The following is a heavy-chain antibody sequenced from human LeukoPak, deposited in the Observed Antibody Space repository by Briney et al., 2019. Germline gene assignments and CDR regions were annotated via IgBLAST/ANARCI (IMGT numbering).Heavy chain of an antibody. Sequence: ASVKVSCTASGYTFTSYGISWVRQAPGQGLEWMGWISAYNGNTNYAQKLQGRVTMTTDTSTRTAYMELRSLRSDDTAVYYCARDRNRTYSSGWQTHFDYWGQGTLVTVSS. CDR2: ISAYNGNT. D-gene: IGHD6-19*01. V-gene: IGHV1-18*04. CDR3: ARDRNRTYSSGWQTHFDY. CDR1: GYTFTSYG. J-gene: IGHJ4*02.